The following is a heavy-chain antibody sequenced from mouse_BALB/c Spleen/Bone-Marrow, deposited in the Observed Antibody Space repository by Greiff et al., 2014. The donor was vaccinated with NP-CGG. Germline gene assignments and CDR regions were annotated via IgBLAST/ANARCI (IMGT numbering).Heavy chain of an antibody. CDR2: INNGGGST. CDR3: ARHGEERPVLAMDY. J-gene: IGHJ4*01. Sequence: EVKLMESGGGLVEPGGSLKLSCAASGFTFIAYTMSWVRQTPEKRLEWVAYINNGGGSTYYPDTVKGRFTISRDNAKNTLHLQMSSLKSEDTAMYYCARHGEERPVLAMDYWGQGTSVTVSS. V-gene: IGHV5-12-2*01. CDR1: GFTFIAYT. D-gene: IGHD2-14*01.